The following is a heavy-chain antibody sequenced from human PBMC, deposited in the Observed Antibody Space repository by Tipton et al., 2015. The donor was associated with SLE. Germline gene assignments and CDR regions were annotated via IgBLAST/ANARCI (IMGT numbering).Heavy chain of an antibody. V-gene: IGHV4-30-2*01. J-gene: IGHJ3*02. CDR1: GGAISSGGYS. CDR2: IYDTGTT. CDR3: ARGEMDVFDI. Sequence: TLSLTCSVSGGAISSGGYSWSWIRQPPGKGLEWIGYIYDTGTTYFKPSLKSRVTISVDRSKNQFSLKVSSVTAADTAVYYCARGEMDVFDIWGQGTVVSVSS.